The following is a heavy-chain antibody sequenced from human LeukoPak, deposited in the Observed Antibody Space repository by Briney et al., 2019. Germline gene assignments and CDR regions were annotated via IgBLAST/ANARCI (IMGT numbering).Heavy chain of an antibody. CDR3: ARGGGYYPIDY. D-gene: IGHD1-26*01. J-gene: IGHJ4*02. V-gene: IGHV3-53*01. Sequence: GGSLRLSCAASGFTVNSNYMSWVRQAPGKGLEWVSVLYSDGRTYYADSVKGRFTISRDTSKNALYLQVNSLRAEDTAIYYCARGGGYYPIDYWGQGTLVTVSS. CDR1: GFTVNSNY. CDR2: LYSDGRT.